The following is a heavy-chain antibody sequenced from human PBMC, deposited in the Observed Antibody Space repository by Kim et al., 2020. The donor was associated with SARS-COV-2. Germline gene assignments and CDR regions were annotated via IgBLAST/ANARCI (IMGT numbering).Heavy chain of an antibody. D-gene: IGHD1-26*01. CDR3: AREAPSGTYQY. CDR2: VNNDGSGT. J-gene: IGHJ4*02. V-gene: IGHV3-74*01. CDR1: GFTFTNNW. Sequence: GGSLRLSCAASGFTFTNNWMHWVRQAPGEGLVWVSRVNNDGSGTIYADSVKGRFTISRDNAKNTVYLQMNSLRDEDTAVYYCAREAPSGTYQYWGQGSLVTVSS.